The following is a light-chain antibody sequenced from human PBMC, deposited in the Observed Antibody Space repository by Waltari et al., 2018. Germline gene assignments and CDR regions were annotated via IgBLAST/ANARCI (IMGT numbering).Light chain of an antibody. CDR3: QQRSNWPPENT. V-gene: IGKV3-11*01. J-gene: IGKJ5*01. CDR1: QSVSSY. CDR2: DAS. Sequence: EIVLTQSPATLSLSPGERATLSSRASQSVSSYLAWYQQKPGQAPRLLSYDASNRGTGIPARFSGSGSGTDFTLTISSLEPEDFAVYYCQQRSNWPPENTFGQGTRLEIK.